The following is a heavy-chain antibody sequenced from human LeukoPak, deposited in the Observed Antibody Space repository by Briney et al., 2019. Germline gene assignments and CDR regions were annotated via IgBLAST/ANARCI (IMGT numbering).Heavy chain of an antibody. Sequence: ETLSLTCAVYGGSFSGYYWSWIRQPPGKGLEWVSIIYSGGSTFYADSVKGRFTISRDNSKNTLYLQMNSLRAEDTAVYYCAKEIWPTVTTPGWTYFDYWGQGTLVTVSS. CDR1: GGSFSGYY. CDR2: IYSGGST. V-gene: IGHV3-53*05. J-gene: IGHJ4*02. CDR3: AKEIWPTVTTPGWTYFDY. D-gene: IGHD4-17*01.